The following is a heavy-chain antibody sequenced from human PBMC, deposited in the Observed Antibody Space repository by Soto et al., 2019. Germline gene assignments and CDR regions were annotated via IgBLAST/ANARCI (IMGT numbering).Heavy chain of an antibody. D-gene: IGHD3-3*01. CDR3: AKVPYDFWSGYYPPLYFDY. Sequence: GSLRLSCAASGFTFSSYVMSWVRQAPGKGLEWVSGISGSGGSTYYADSVKGRFTISRDNSKNTLYLQMNSLRAEDTAVYYCAKVPYDFWSGYYPPLYFDYWGQGTLVTVSS. CDR2: ISGSGGST. V-gene: IGHV3-23*01. J-gene: IGHJ4*02. CDR1: GFTFSSYV.